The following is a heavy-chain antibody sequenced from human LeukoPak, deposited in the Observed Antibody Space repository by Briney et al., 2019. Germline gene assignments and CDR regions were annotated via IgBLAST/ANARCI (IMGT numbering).Heavy chain of an antibody. D-gene: IGHD1-14*01. CDR1: GFTFSNFG. Sequence: GGSLRLSCTTSGFTFSNFGMHWVRQAPGKGLEWVAFILYNGNNKYYAESVKGRFTISRDNSKRTVFLQMNSLRVDDTAVYYCAKDQEIKGTTLFYFDFWGQGNQVTVSS. V-gene: IGHV3-30*02. CDR3: AKDQEIKGTTLFYFDF. J-gene: IGHJ4*02. CDR2: ILYNGNNK.